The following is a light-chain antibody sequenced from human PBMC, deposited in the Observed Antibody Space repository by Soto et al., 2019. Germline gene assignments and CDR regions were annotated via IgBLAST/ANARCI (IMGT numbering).Light chain of an antibody. V-gene: IGKV3-20*01. CDR2: VAS. CDR3: QQYGTSPFT. CDR1: QTFSSSF. Sequence: EIVLTQSPGTLSLSPGERATLSCRASQTFSSSFLAWYQQKPGQAPSLLIYVASSRATGIPDRFSGSGSGTDFTLTISRLDPDDSAVYYCQQYGTSPFTFGQGTKLEIK. J-gene: IGKJ2*01.